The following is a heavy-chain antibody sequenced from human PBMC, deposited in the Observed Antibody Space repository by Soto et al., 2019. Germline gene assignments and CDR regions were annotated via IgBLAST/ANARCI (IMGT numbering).Heavy chain of an antibody. J-gene: IGHJ4*02. Sequence: QVQLQESGPGLVKPSQTLSLTCTVSGGSINSGGYCWSWIRQHPGKGLDWIGCISYGGSTSYNPSLMRRVTLSVATSTTQFSLTLTSVTAADSAVYYCSRGILVWGQGALITVSS. CDR2: ISYGGST. CDR3: SRGILV. CDR1: GGSINSGGYC. V-gene: IGHV4-31*03. D-gene: IGHD3-10*01.